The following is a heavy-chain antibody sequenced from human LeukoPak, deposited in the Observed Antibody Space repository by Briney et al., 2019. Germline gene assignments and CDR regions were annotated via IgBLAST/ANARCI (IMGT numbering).Heavy chain of an antibody. Sequence: PGESLRLSCAASGFTFSGYGMHWVRQAPGKGLEWVAFIRYDGSNKYYADSVKGRFTISRDNSKNTLYLQMNSLRAEDTAVYYCAKDGGSDPDSFDIWGQGTMVTVSS. J-gene: IGHJ3*02. CDR2: IRYDGSNK. CDR1: GFTFSGYG. CDR3: AKDGGSDPDSFDI. D-gene: IGHD2-15*01. V-gene: IGHV3-30*02.